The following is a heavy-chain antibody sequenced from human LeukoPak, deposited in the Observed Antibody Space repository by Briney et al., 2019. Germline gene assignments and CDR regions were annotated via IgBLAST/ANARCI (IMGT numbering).Heavy chain of an antibody. CDR1: GFTFSSYA. J-gene: IGHJ4*02. Sequence: PGGSLRLSCAASGFTFSSYAMNWVRQAPGKGLEWVSAISGSSGRIYFADSVKGRFTISRDNFKNTLYLQMNSLRAEDTAVYYCAKDRLMTTVTTFEYWGQGTLVTVSS. CDR3: AKDRLMTTVTTFEY. CDR2: ISGSSGRI. D-gene: IGHD4-17*01. V-gene: IGHV3-23*01.